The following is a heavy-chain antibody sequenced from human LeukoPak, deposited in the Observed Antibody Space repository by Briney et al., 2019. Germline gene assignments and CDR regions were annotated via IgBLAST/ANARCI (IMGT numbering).Heavy chain of an antibody. CDR3: ARGVEPLAANTLAY. J-gene: IGHJ4*02. D-gene: IGHD1-14*01. Sequence: HPGGSLTLSCAPSGFTVIIKDTTWVRQAPGKWLECVSVLYSDGNTKYANSVKGRFTISRDNSKNTLYLEMNSLSPDDTAVYYCARGVEPLAANTLAYWGQGTLVTVSS. CDR1: GFTVIIKD. CDR2: LYSDGNT. V-gene: IGHV3-53*01.